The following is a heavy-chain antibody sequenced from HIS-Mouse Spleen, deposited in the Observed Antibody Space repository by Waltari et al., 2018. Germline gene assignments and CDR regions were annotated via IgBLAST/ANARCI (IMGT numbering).Heavy chain of an antibody. CDR3: AYGDYFDY. J-gene: IGHJ4*02. D-gene: IGHD4-17*01. CDR2: IYYSGST. CDR1: GGSISSSSYY. Sequence: QLQLQESVPGIVKPSETLSLTGTVSGGSISSSSYYWGWIRQPPGKVLEWIGSIYYSGSTYCNPSLKSLVTISVDTSKNQFSLKLSSVTAADTAVYYCAYGDYFDYWGQGTLVTVSS. V-gene: IGHV4-39*01.